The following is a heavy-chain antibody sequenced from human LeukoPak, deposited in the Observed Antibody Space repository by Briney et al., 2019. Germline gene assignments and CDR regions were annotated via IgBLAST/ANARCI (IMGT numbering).Heavy chain of an antibody. CDR2: ISFSVNTK. Sequence: GGSLRLSCAASGFTFSDYSMNWVRQAPGKGLEWVSYISFSVNTKYYGDSVKGRFTISRDNAENSLYLHMDSLRAEDTAVYYCARGAYSSGWAYFDHWGQGTLVTVSS. V-gene: IGHV3-48*04. CDR3: ARGAYSSGWAYFDH. D-gene: IGHD6-19*01. CDR1: GFTFSDYS. J-gene: IGHJ4*02.